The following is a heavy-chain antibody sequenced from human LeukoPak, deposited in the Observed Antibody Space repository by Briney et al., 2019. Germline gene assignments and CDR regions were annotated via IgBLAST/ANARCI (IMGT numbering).Heavy chain of an antibody. J-gene: IGHJ3*02. CDR1: GGSISSYY. V-gene: IGHV4-4*07. CDR3: ARVEWFGELSPFDI. Sequence: PSETLSLTCTVSGGSISSYYWSWIRQPAGKGLGWIGRIYTSGSTNYNPSLKSRVTMSVDTSKNQFSLKLSSVTAADTAVYYCARVEWFGELSPFDIWGQGTMVTVSS. D-gene: IGHD3-10*01. CDR2: IYTSGST.